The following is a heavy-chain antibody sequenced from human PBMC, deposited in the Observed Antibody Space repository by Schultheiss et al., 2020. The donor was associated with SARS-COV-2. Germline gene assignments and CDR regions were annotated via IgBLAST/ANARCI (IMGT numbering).Heavy chain of an antibody. CDR1: GGSISSYY. J-gene: IGHJ6*02. CDR3: ARGGKLKATGYGMDV. V-gene: IGHV4-4*07. CDR2: IYTSGST. Sequence: SETLSLTCTVSGGSISSYYWSWIRQPAGKGLEWIGRIYTSGSTNYNPSLKSRVTMSVDTSKNQFSLKLSSVTAADTAVYYCARGGKLKATGYGMDVWGQGTTVTVSS. D-gene: IGHD3-16*01.